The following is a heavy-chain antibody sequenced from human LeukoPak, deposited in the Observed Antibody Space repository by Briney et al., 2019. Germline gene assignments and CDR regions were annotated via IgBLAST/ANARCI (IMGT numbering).Heavy chain of an antibody. V-gene: IGHV4-39*07. CDR1: GDSISSSTYY. CDR2: IYYSGST. Sequence: PSETLSLTCTVSGDSISSSTYYWGWIRQPPGKELEWIGSIYYSGSTYYNPSLKSRVTISVDTSKNQFSLKLSSVTAADTAVYYCARDQKLLRSFDYWGQGTLVTVSS. J-gene: IGHJ4*02. CDR3: ARDQKLLRSFDY. D-gene: IGHD1-26*01.